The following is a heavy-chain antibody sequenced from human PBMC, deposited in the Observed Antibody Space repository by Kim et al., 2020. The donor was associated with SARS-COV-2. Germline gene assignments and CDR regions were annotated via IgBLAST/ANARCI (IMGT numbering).Heavy chain of an antibody. CDR3: AKASPGDILTGYYQGFDY. V-gene: IGHV3-9*01. CDR1: GFTFGDYA. D-gene: IGHD3-9*01. CDR2: ISWNSGSI. J-gene: IGHJ4*02. Sequence: GGSLRLSCAASGFTFGDYAMHWVRQAPGKGLEWVSGISWNSGSIGYADSVKGRFTISRDNAKNSLYLQMNSLRAEDTALYYCAKASPGDILTGYYQGFDYWGQGTLVTVSS.